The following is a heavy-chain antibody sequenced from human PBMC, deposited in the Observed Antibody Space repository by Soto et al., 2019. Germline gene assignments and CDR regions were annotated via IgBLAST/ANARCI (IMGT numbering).Heavy chain of an antibody. CDR1: GGSVSSGSYY. V-gene: IGHV4-61*01. D-gene: IGHD5-18*01. CDR3: AREVHTAMPYYYYMDV. Sequence: SETLSLTCTVSGGSVSSGSYYWSWIRQPPGKGLEWIGYIYYSGSTNYNPSLKSRVTISVDTSKNQFSLKLSSVTAADTAVYYCAREVHTAMPYYYYMDVWGKGTSVTVSS. J-gene: IGHJ6*03. CDR2: IYYSGST.